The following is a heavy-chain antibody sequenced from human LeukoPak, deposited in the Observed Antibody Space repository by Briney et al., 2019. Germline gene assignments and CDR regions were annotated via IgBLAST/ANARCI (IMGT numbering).Heavy chain of an antibody. Sequence: PGGSLRLSCAASGFTFSSYAMSWVRQAPGKGLEWVAVIWYDGSNKYYADSVKGRFTISRDNSKNTLYLQMNSLRAEDTAVYYCARSELIGSSWGLGAFDIWGQGTMVTVSS. D-gene: IGHD6-13*01. V-gene: IGHV3-33*08. J-gene: IGHJ3*02. CDR1: GFTFSSYA. CDR2: IWYDGSNK. CDR3: ARSELIGSSWGLGAFDI.